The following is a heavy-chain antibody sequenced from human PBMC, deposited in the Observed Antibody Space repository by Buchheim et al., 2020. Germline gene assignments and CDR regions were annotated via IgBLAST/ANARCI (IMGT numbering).Heavy chain of an antibody. CDR1: GFTFSDAW. V-gene: IGHV3-15*01. D-gene: IGHD1/OR15-1a*01. Sequence: EVQLVESGGGLVKPGGSLRLSCAVSGFTFSDAWVTWVRQAPGKGLEWVGHIKSKTYGGTTDYAAPVKGRFSISRDDSQNTVHLQMDSLKTEDTGVYYCSANNPGFAGNWYEVYYYAMDVWGQGTT. CDR3: SANNPGFAGNWYEVYYYAMDV. CDR2: IKSKTYGGTT. J-gene: IGHJ6*02.